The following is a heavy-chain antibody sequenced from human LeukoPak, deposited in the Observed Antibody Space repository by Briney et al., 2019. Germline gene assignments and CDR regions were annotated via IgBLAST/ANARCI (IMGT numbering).Heavy chain of an antibody. CDR1: GYTFTSYG. V-gene: IGHV1-18*01. CDR3: ARDQSWFGELSLDY. J-gene: IGHJ4*02. Sequence: ASVKVSCKASGYTFTSYGISWVRQAPGQGLEWMGWISAYNGNTNYAQKLQGRVTMTTDTSTSTDYMELRSLRSDDTAVYYCARDQSWFGELSLDYWGQGTLVTVSS. D-gene: IGHD3-10*01. CDR2: ISAYNGNT.